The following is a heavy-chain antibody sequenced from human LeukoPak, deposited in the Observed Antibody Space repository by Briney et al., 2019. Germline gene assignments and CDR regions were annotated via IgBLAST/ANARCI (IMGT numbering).Heavy chain of an antibody. J-gene: IGHJ6*03. CDR2: LIPVFHTP. V-gene: IGHV1-69*05. Sequence: SVKVSCKASGGTFSSYIISWVRQAPGQGLEWMGRLIPVFHTPKYAQKFQGRVTITTDASTNTAYMELSSLRSEDAAVYYCARVGSGTYIDNFYMDVWGKGTTVIVSS. D-gene: IGHD1-1*01. CDR1: GGTFSSYI. CDR3: ARVGSGTYIDNFYMDV.